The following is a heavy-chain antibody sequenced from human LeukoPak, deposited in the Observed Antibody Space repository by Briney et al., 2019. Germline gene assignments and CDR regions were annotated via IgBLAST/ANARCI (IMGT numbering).Heavy chain of an antibody. CDR1: GYRFADYY. J-gene: IGHJ4*02. Sequence: GASLKVSCKTSGYRFADYYMHWVRQAPGQGLEWMGWIHIKSGVTKYAARFQGRFTITRDTSTSTANMELSRLTSDDTAVYYCARDPPTAVNLGYWGQGALVTVCS. CDR3: ARDPPTAVNLGY. V-gene: IGHV1-2*02. CDR2: IHIKSGVT.